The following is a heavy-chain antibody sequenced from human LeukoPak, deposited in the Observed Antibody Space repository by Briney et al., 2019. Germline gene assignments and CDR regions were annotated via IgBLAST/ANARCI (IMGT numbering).Heavy chain of an antibody. CDR3: ASFTHTMVSAGGIVVVPTDY. CDR1: GFTFSSYT. V-gene: IGHV3-74*01. J-gene: IGHJ4*02. CDR2: INSDGSST. Sequence: GGSLRLSCAASGFTFSSYTLHWVRQAPGKGLVWVSRINSDGSSTSYADSVKGRFTISRDNAKNTLYLQMNSLRAEDTAVYYCASFTHTMVSAGGIVVVPTDYWGQGTLVTVSS. D-gene: IGHD3-22*01.